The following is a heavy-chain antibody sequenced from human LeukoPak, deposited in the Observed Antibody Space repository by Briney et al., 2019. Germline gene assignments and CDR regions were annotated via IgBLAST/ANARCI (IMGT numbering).Heavy chain of an antibody. CDR2: IYYSGST. CDR3: ARGKLLRYFDWLSRTADAFDI. Sequence: SETLSLTCTVSGGSISSGGYYWIWIRQHPGKGLEWIGYIYYSGSTYYDPSLKSRVTISVDTSKNQFSLKLSSVTAADTAVYYCARGKLLRYFDWLSRTADAFDIWGQGTMVTVSS. CDR1: GGSISSGGYY. V-gene: IGHV4-31*03. D-gene: IGHD3-9*01. J-gene: IGHJ3*02.